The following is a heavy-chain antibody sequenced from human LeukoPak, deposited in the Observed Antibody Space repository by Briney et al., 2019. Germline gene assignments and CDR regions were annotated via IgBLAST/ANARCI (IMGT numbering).Heavy chain of an antibody. D-gene: IGHD3-10*01. V-gene: IGHV4-38-2*02. J-gene: IGHJ2*01. CDR1: GYSISSGYY. CDR3: ARDRGVWYFDL. Sequence: TASETLSLTCAVSGYSISSGYYWGWIRQPPGKGLEWIGSIYHSGSTYYNPSLKSRVTISVDTSKNQFSLKLSSVTAADTAVYYCARDRGVWYFDLWGCGTLVIVSS. CDR2: IYHSGST.